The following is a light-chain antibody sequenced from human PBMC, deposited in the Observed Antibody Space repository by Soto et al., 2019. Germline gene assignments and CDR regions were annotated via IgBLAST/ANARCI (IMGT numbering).Light chain of an antibody. Sequence: QSVLTQPASVSGSPGQSITISCTGTSSDVGISNLVSWYQHHPGKAPKLIIYEVTKRPSGVSNRFSGSKSANTASLTISVLQDEDEAEEYSCAYVGNNPGIFGGG. CDR1: SSDVGISNL. CDR2: EVT. V-gene: IGLV2-23*02. J-gene: IGLJ2*01. CDR3: CAYVGNNPGI.